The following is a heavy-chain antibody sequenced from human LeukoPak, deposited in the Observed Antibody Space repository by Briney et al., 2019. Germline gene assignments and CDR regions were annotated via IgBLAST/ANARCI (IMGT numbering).Heavy chain of an antibody. CDR2: IIPIFGTA. D-gene: IGHD3-10*01. CDR1: GGTFSSYA. CDR3: ARTYYYGSGSYYYFDY. V-gene: IGHV1-69*01. J-gene: IGHJ4*02. Sequence: SVKVSCKASGGTFSSYAISWVRQAPGQGLEWMGGIIPIFGTANYAQKFQGRVTITADESTSTAYMELSSLRSEDTAVYYCARTYYYGSGSYYYFDYWGQGTLVTVSS.